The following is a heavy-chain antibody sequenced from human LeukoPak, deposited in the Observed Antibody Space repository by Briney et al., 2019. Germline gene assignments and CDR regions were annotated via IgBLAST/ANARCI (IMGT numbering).Heavy chain of an antibody. Sequence: ASVNVSCKASGYTFTGYYMHWVRQAPGQGLEWMGWINPNSGGTNYAQKFQGWVTMTRDTSISTAYMELSRLRSDDTAVYYCAVLAVAGTDYFDYWGQGTLVTVSS. CDR1: GYTFTGYY. V-gene: IGHV1-2*04. CDR2: INPNSGGT. J-gene: IGHJ4*02. D-gene: IGHD6-19*01. CDR3: AVLAVAGTDYFDY.